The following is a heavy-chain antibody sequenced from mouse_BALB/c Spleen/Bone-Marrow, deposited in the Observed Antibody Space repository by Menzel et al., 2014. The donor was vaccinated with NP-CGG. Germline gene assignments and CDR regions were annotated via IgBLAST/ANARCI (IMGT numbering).Heavy chain of an antibody. CDR3: ARGNGYHCDY. D-gene: IGHD1-2*01. CDR2: ISYSGNA. V-gene: IGHV3-8*02. Sequence: VQLVESGPSLVKPSQTLSLTCSVTGDSITSRYWNWIRKFPGNKLEYMGYISYSGNAYYNPSLKSRISLTRDTSKNQYYLQLNAVTTEDTATYCCARGNGYHCDYWGQGTTLTVSS. J-gene: IGHJ2*01. CDR1: GDSITSRY.